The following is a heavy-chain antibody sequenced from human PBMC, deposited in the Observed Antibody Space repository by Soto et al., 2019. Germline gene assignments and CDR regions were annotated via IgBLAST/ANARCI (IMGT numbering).Heavy chain of an antibody. CDR2: IIPILGIA. CDR3: ARDQAYSSGWYADY. CDR1: GGTFSSYT. J-gene: IGHJ4*02. Sequence: QVQLVQSGAEVKKPGSSVKVSCKASGGTFSSYTISWVRQAPGRGLEWMGRIIPILGIANYAQKFQGRVTITADKSTSTAYMELSSLRSEDTAVYYCARDQAYSSGWYADYWGQGTLVTVSS. D-gene: IGHD6-19*01. V-gene: IGHV1-69*08.